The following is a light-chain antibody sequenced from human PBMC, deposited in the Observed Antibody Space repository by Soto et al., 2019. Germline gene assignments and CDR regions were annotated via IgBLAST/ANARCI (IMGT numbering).Light chain of an antibody. V-gene: IGKV3-15*01. CDR1: QSINSN. CDR3: QQYNNWPFT. J-gene: IGKJ3*01. CDR2: GAS. Sequence: ERVMTQSPATLSVSPGERATLSCRASQSINSNLAWYQQKPGQAPRLLIYGASTRATGIPARFSGSGSGTEFTLTRSSLQSEDFAVYYCQQYNNWPFTFGPGTKVDIK.